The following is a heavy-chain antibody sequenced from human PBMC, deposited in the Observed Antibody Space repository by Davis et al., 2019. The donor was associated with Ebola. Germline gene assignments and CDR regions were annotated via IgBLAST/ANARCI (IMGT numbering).Heavy chain of an antibody. J-gene: IGHJ4*02. D-gene: IGHD3-22*01. CDR1: GFTFSSYA. V-gene: IGHV3-23*01. CDR2: ISGSGGST. Sequence: GGSLRLSCAASGFTFSSYAMSWVRQAPGKGLEWVSAISGSGGSTYYADSVKGRFTISRDNSKNTLYLQMNSLRAEDTAVYYCAIRDSSGYYYEDYWGQGTLVTVSS. CDR3: AIRDSSGYYYEDY.